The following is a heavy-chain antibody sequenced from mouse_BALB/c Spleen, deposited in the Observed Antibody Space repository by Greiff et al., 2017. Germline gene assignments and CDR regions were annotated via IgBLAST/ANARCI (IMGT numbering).Heavy chain of an antibody. CDR2: IRNKANGYTT. D-gene: IGHD2-3*01. Sequence: EVKLMESGGGLVQPGGSLRLSCATSGFTFTDYYMSWVRQPPGKALEWLGFIRNKANGYTTEYSASVKGRFTISRDNSQSILYLQMNTLRAEDSATYYCARASDGYYLYFDVWGAGTTVTVSS. CDR1: GFTFTDYY. V-gene: IGHV7-3*02. CDR3: ARASDGYYLYFDV. J-gene: IGHJ1*01.